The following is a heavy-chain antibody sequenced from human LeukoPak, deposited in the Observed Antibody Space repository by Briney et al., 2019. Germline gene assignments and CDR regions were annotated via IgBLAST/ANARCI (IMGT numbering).Heavy chain of an antibody. J-gene: IGHJ6*03. V-gene: IGHV4-34*01. Sequence: SETLSLTCAVYGGSFSGYYWSWIRQPPGKGLEWLGEINHSGSTNYNPSLKSRVTISVDTSKNQFSLKLSSVTAADTAVYYCARVPRWLLLHYYYYMDVWGKGTTVTVSS. CDR1: GGSFSGYY. D-gene: IGHD5-24*01. CDR2: INHSGST. CDR3: ARVPRWLLLHYYYYMDV.